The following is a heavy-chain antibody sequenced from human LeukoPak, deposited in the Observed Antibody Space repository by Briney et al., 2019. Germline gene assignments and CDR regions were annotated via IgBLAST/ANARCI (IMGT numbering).Heavy chain of an antibody. D-gene: IGHD3-10*01. V-gene: IGHV3-23*01. CDR3: AKEAGVMVRGVISDY. CDR2: IRGSGGST. CDR1: GLTFSSYA. J-gene: IGHJ4*02. Sequence: PGGSLRLSCAASGLTFSSYAMSWVRQAPGKVLEWVSAIRGSGGSTYYADSVKGRFTISRDNSKNTLYLQMNRLRAEDTAVYYCAKEAGVMVRGVISDYWGQGTLVTVSS.